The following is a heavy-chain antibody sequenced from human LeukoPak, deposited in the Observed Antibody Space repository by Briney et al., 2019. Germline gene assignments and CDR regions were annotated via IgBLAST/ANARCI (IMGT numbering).Heavy chain of an antibody. V-gene: IGHV1-46*01. CDR2: INPSGGST. CDR1: GYTFTSYY. CDR3: ARGAILDAIFGVVIYPFDY. D-gene: IGHD3-3*01. J-gene: IGHJ4*02. Sequence: ASVKVSCKASGYTFTSYYMHWVRQAPGQGLEWMGIINPSGGSTSYAQKFQGRVTMTRDMSTSTVYMELSSLRSEDTAVYYCARGAILDAIFGVVIYPFDYWGQGTLVTVSS.